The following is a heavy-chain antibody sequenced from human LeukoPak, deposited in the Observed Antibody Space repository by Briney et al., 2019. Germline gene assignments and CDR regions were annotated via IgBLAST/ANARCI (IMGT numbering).Heavy chain of an antibody. J-gene: IGHJ4*02. CDR3: AREFSGSSIAFDY. V-gene: IGHV3-74*01. CDR2: INSDGSST. D-gene: IGHD1-26*01. CDR1: GFTFSSYW. Sequence: GGSLRLSYAASGFTFSSYWMHWVRQAPGKGPVWASRINSDGSSTYYADSVKGRFTISRDNAKNTLYLQMNSLGADDTAVYYCAREFSGSSIAFDYWGQGAVVTVSS.